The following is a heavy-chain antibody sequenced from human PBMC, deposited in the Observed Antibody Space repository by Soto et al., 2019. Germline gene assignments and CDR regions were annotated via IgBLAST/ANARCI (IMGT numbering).Heavy chain of an antibody. Sequence: GGSLRLSCAASGFTVSSNYMSWVRQAPGKGLEWVSVIYSGGSTYYADSVKGRFTISRDNSKNTLYLQMNSLRAEDTAVYYCARVPLAYSSSWYREYYVLDVSGQGTTVIGSS. CDR3: ARVPLAYSSSWYREYYVLDV. D-gene: IGHD6-13*01. J-gene: IGHJ6*02. CDR1: GFTVSSNY. CDR2: IYSGGST. V-gene: IGHV3-53*01.